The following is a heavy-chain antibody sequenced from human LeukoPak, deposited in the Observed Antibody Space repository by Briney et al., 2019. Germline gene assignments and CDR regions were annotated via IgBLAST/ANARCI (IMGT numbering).Heavy chain of an antibody. CDR3: AKAYGSGWYYYFDY. Sequence: PGGSLRLSCAASGFTFSSYGRHWVRQAPGKGLEWVAFIRPDGSNKYYADSVKGRFTISRDNSKNTLYLQMNSLRAEDTAVYYCAKAYGSGWYYYFDYWGQGTLVTVSS. J-gene: IGHJ4*02. V-gene: IGHV3-30*02. CDR1: GFTFSSYG. D-gene: IGHD6-19*01. CDR2: IRPDGSNK.